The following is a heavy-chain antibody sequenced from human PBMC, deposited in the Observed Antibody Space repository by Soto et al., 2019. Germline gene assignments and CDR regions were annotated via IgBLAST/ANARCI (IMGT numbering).Heavy chain of an antibody. CDR2: ISYDGSNK. V-gene: IGHV3-30-3*01. D-gene: IGHD6-19*01. CDR3: ARDGASVIAVAGTGYFQH. CDR1: GFTFSSYA. Sequence: QVQLVESGGGVVQPGRSLRLSCAASGFTFSSYAMHWVRQAPGKGLEWVAVISYDGSNKYYADSVKGRFTISRDNSKNTLYLQMNSLRAEDTAVYYCARDGASVIAVAGTGYFQHWGQGTLVTVSS. J-gene: IGHJ1*01.